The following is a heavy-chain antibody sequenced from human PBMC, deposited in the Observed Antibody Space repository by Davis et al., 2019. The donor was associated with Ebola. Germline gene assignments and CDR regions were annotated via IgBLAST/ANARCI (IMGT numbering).Heavy chain of an antibody. J-gene: IGHJ5*02. D-gene: IGHD3-3*01. CDR3: ARQSHHFLSGPRTWFDP. Sequence: GESLKISCQGTRRDFSNRWVGWVRHIPEKGLEWMGLIYPGDSDTRYSPSFQGQVTISADKSISTAYLQWNSLKASDTGIYYCARQSHHFLSGPRTWFDPWGQGTLVTVSS. V-gene: IGHV5-51*01. CDR2: IYPGDSDT. CDR1: RRDFSNRW.